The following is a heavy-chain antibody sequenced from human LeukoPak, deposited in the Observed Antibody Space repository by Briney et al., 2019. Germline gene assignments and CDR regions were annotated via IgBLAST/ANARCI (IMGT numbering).Heavy chain of an antibody. V-gene: IGHV3-21*01. CDR3: AREGGYSYGIDAFDN. D-gene: IGHD5-18*01. Sequence: GGSLRLSCAASGFTFSSYSMNWVRQAPGKGLEWVSSISSSSSYIYYADSLKGRFTISRDNAKNSLYLQMNSLRAEGTAVYYCAREGGYSYGIDAFDNWGQGTMVTVSS. CDR2: ISSSSSYI. J-gene: IGHJ3*02. CDR1: GFTFSSYS.